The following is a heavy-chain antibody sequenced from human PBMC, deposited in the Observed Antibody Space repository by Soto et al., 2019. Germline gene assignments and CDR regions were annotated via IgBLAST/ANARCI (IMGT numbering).Heavy chain of an antibody. D-gene: IGHD6-13*01. CDR2: IRSKANSYAT. V-gene: IGHV3-73*01. CDR3: TCRLSAGGTRYGMAF. J-gene: IGHJ6*02. CDR1: GFTFSGSA. Sequence: PGGSLRLSCAAPGFTFSGSAMHWVRQASGKGLEWVGRIRSKANSYATAYAASVKGRFTISRDDSKNTAYLQMNSLKTEDTAVYYCTCRLSAGGTRYGMAFSGQGTSVTVSS.